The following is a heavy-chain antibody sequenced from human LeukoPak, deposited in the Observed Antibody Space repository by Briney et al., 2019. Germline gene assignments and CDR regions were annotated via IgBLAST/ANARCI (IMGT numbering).Heavy chain of an antibody. Sequence: PGGSLRLSCEASGIIFSNYGMHWVRQAPGKGLEWVSGISWNSGSIGYADSVKGRFTISRDNAKNSLYLQMNSLRAEDTALYYCAKDLVRSMRGINWFDPWGQGTLVTVSS. CDR2: ISWNSGSI. V-gene: IGHV3-9*01. D-gene: IGHD6-6*01. CDR1: GIIFSNYG. J-gene: IGHJ5*02. CDR3: AKDLVRSMRGINWFDP.